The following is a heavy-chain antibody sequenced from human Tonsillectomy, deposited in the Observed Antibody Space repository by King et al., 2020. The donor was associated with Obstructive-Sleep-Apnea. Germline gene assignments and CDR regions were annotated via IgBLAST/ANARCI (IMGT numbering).Heavy chain of an antibody. CDR2: INHSGST. J-gene: IGHJ4*02. D-gene: IGHD3-10*01. V-gene: IGHV4-34*01. CDR3: ARGLEWFGELHDY. CDR1: GGSFSGYY. Sequence: VQLQQWGAGLLKPSETLSLTCAVSGGSFSGYYWSWIRQPPGKGLEWIGEINHSGSTNYNPSLKSRVTISVDTSKNQFSLKLSSVTAADTAVYYCARGLEWFGELHDYWGQGTLVTVSS.